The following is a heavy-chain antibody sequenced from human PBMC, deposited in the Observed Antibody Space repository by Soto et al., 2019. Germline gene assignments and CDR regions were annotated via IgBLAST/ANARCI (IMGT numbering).Heavy chain of an antibody. CDR3: ARGGVAAAGTYYFDY. V-gene: IGHV3-11*06. CDR1: GFTFSDYY. J-gene: IGHJ4*02. Sequence: GGSLRLSCAASGFTFSDYYMSWIRQAPGKGLEWVSYISSSSSYTNYADSVKGRFTISRDNAKNSLYLQMNSLRAEDTAVYYCARGGVAAAGTYYFDYWGQGTLVTV. CDR2: ISSSSSYT. D-gene: IGHD6-13*01.